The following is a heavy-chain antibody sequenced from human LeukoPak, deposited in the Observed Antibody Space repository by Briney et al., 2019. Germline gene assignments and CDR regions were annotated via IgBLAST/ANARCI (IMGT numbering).Heavy chain of an antibody. CDR1: GGSINSYY. CDR3: ARHYCSGASCYYFXY. J-gene: IGHJ4*02. Sequence: SETLSLTCTVSGGSINSYYWSWIRQSPGKGLEWIGYIYYSGSTDYNPSLKSRVTISVDSSKNQFSLKLTSVTAADTAVYFCARHYCSGASCYYFXYXXQGTXXTVS. V-gene: IGHV4-59*13. CDR2: IYYSGST. D-gene: IGHD2-15*01.